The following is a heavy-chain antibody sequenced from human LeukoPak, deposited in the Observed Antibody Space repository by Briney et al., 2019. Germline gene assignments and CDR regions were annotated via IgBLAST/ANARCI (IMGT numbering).Heavy chain of an antibody. Sequence: PGGSLRLSCAAPGFTLSSSWMSWVRQAPGKGLEWVANIKQEGSEKYYVDSVKGRFTISRDNAKNSLYLQMNSLRAEDTAVYYCARDGNYCSSTSCYAVDYWGQGTLVTVSS. CDR1: GFTLSSSW. V-gene: IGHV3-7*01. CDR3: ARDGNYCSSTSCYAVDY. J-gene: IGHJ4*02. CDR2: IKQEGSEK. D-gene: IGHD2-2*01.